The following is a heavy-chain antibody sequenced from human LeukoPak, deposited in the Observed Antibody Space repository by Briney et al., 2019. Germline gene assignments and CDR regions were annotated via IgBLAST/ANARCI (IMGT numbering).Heavy chain of an antibody. CDR2: INSGGST. J-gene: IGHJ4*02. V-gene: IGHV3-66*01. D-gene: IGHD3-16*02. CDR3: ARDFELSH. CDR1: GFTVTNSD. Sequence: GGSLRLSCAASGFTVTNSDMNWVRQAPGKGLEWISVINSGGSTYFADSVRGRFTISRDNSKNTLYLQMNSLRAEDTAVYYCARDFELSHWGQGTLVTVSS.